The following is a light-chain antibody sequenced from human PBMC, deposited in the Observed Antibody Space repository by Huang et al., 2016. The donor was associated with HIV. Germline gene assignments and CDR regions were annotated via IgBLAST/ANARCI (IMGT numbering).Light chain of an antibody. CDR1: PSVNSRA. CDR3: QQYGRSPYA. J-gene: IGKJ2*01. CDR2: YAS. Sequence: DIVLTQSPGTLSLSPGERVPLSCRASPSVNSRALDWYQQRLGQAPRLRLYYASSRATGIPDRFSGSGSGTDFTLTISRLEPEDFAVYYCQQYGRSPYAFGQGTKLEIK. V-gene: IGKV3-20*01.